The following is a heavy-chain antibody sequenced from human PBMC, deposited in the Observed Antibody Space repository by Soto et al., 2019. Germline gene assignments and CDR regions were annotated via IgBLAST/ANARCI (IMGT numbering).Heavy chain of an antibody. CDR2: ISANGDYT. CDR3: RQSSSSRPDFAYNKDV. D-gene: IGHD6-6*01. CDR1: SFTFSNSA. J-gene: IGHJ6*02. V-gene: IGHV3-23*01. Sequence: PGGSLRLSCAASSFTFSNSAMSWVRQAPGKGLEWVSAISANGDYTHYADSVRGRFTISRDNSKNTLYLQMNSLRAEDTAVYYCRQSSSSRPDFAYNKDVWGQGTSVTVSS.